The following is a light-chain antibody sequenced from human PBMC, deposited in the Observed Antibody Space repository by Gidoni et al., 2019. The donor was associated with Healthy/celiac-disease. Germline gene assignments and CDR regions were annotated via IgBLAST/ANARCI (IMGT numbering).Light chain of an antibody. CDR3: QQYNNGPPYT. CDR2: GAS. J-gene: IGKJ2*01. CDR1: QSVSST. V-gene: IGKV3-15*01. Sequence: EIVLTPSPATLSMSPGEGATLSCRASQSVSSTLACYQQKPGQAPRRLIYGASTRATGSPARCSGSGSGTEVTPTISSRQAEDFAVDYCQQYNNGPPYTFGQGTKLEIK.